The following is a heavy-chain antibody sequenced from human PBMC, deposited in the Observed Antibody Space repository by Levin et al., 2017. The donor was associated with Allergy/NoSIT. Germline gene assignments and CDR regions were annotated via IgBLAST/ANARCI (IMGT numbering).Heavy chain of an antibody. J-gene: IGHJ6*03. D-gene: IGHD2-2*01. CDR1: GSSISSGYY. CDR3: ARVREEYQLLSSYYYYYYYMDV. V-gene: IGHV4-38-2*01. Sequence: SETLSLTCAVSGSSISSGYYWGWIRQPPGKGLEWIGSIYHSWSTYYNPSLKSRVTISVDTSKNQFSLKLSSVTAADTAVYYCARVREEYQLLSSYYYYYYYMDVWGKGTTVTVSS. CDR2: IYHSWST.